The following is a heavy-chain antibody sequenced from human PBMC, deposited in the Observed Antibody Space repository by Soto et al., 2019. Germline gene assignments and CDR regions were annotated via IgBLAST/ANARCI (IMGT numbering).Heavy chain of an antibody. CDR1: GGTFSSYA. J-gene: IGHJ6*04. D-gene: IGHD4-17*01. CDR2: IIPIFGTA. V-gene: IGHV1-69*13. CDR3: ARGATVTTKYYYYYGMDV. Sequence: SVKVSCKASGGTFSSYAISWVRQAPGQGLEWMGGIIPIFGTANYAQKFQGRVTITADESTSTAYMELSSLRSEDTAVYYCARGATVTTKYYYYYGMDVRRKGTTVTVSS.